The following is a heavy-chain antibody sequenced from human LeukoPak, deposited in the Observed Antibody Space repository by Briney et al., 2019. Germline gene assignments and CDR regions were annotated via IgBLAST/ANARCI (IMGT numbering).Heavy chain of an antibody. CDR3: ARRLRYFASGLDV. CDR1: GGSISSGSYY. CDR2: INTSGST. D-gene: IGHD3-9*01. V-gene: IGHV4-61*02. J-gene: IGHJ6*04. Sequence: SETLSLTCTVSGGSISSGSYYWSWIRQPAGKGLEWIGRINTSGSTNYNPSLKSRVTISVDTSKNQFSLKLTSVTAADTAVYYCARRLRYFASGLDVWGKGTTVTISS.